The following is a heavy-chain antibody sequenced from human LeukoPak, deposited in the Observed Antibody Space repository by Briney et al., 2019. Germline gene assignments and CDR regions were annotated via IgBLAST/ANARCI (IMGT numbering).Heavy chain of an antibody. J-gene: IGHJ4*02. CDR3: AKPETYYYDSSGYYYGY. Sequence: PGGSLRLSCAASGFTFSSYAMSWVRQAPGKGLEWVSAISGSGGSTYYADSVKGRFTISRDNSKNTLYLQMNSLRAEDTAVYYCAKPETYYYDSSGYYYGYWGQGTLVTVSS. CDR2: ISGSGGST. V-gene: IGHV3-23*01. CDR1: GFTFSSYA. D-gene: IGHD3-22*01.